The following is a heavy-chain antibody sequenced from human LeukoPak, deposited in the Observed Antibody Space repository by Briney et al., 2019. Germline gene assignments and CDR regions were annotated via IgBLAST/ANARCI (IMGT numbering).Heavy chain of an antibody. J-gene: IGHJ4*02. V-gene: IGHV1-46*01. CDR3: ARVGYYYRQNFDY. Sequence: GASVRVSCKASGGTFSSYAISWVRRAPGQGLEWMGIINPSGGSTSYTQKFQGRVTMTRDTSTSTVYMELSSLRSEDTAVYYCARVGYYYRQNFDYWGQGTLVTVSS. CDR1: GGTFSSYA. CDR2: INPSGGST. D-gene: IGHD3-22*01.